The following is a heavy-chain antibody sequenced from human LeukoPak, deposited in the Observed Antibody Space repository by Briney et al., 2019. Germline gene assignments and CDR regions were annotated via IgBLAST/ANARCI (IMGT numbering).Heavy chain of an antibody. Sequence: PSETLSLTCTVSGGSISSYYWSWIRQPPGKGLEWIGYIYYSGSTNYNPSLKSRVTISVDTSKNQFSLKLSSVTAADTAVYYCARDAVRGVGYYYYYYMDVWGKGTTVTISS. CDR3: ARDAVRGVGYYYYYYMDV. D-gene: IGHD3-10*02. V-gene: IGHV4-59*12. CDR2: IYYSGST. J-gene: IGHJ6*03. CDR1: GGSISSYY.